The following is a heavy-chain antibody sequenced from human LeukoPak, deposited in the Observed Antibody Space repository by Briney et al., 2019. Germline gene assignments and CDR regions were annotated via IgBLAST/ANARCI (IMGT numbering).Heavy chain of an antibody. V-gene: IGHV3-30*02. Sequence: GGSLRLSCTSSGFIFSNYGIHWVRQAPGKGLEWVAFIRCGGSYEYYADSVKGRFTISRDNSKNTLYLQMNSLRAEDTAVYYCASEGKRTLWFGELRGELEYWGQGTLVTVSS. CDR1: GFIFSNYG. CDR3: ASEGKRTLWFGELRGELEY. CDR2: IRCGGSYE. J-gene: IGHJ4*02. D-gene: IGHD3-10*01.